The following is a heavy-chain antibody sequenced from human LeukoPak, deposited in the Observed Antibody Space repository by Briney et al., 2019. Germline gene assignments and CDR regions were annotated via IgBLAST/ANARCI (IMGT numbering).Heavy chain of an antibody. J-gene: IGHJ6*02. V-gene: IGHV1-24*01. CDR1: GYTLTELS. D-gene: IGHD2-15*01. CDR2: FDPEDGET. Sequence: ASVKVSCKVSGYTLTELSMHWVRQAPGKGLEWMGGFDPEDGETIYAQKFQGRVTMTEDTSTDTAYMELSSLRSEDTAVYYCGTRRHEGEVVFYYFGMDVWGQGTTVTVSS. CDR3: GTRRHEGEVVFYYFGMDV.